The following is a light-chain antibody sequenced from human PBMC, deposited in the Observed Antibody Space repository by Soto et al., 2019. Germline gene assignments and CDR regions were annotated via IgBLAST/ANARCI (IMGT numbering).Light chain of an antibody. CDR1: QSVSNY. J-gene: IGKJ1*01. Sequence: DNQMNQSPSALSASVGDRVTIPCRASQSVSNYLNWYQQKPGKVPKLLISAASTLQSGVPSRFSGSGSGTDFTLTINSLQPEDVATYYCQMYDSAPKPFGHGTKVDI. CDR2: AAS. CDR3: QMYDSAPKP. V-gene: IGKV1-27*01.